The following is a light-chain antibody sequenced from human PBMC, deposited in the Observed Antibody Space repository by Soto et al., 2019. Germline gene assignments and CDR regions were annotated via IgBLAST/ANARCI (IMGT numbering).Light chain of an antibody. CDR2: DAS. J-gene: IGKJ4*01. V-gene: IGKV3-15*01. CDR1: QSISSN. Sequence: EIVLTQSPATLSLSPGERATLSCRASQSISSNLAWYQQKPGQVPRLLIYDASTRAAGIPTGFSGSGSGTEFTLTIGSLQSEDFAIYYCQQYHNWPLTLGGGTKVDI. CDR3: QQYHNWPLT.